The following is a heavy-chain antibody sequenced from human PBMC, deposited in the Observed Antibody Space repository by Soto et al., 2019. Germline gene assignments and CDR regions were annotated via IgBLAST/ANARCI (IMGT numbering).Heavy chain of an antibody. CDR2: ISSSSSTI. J-gene: IGHJ4*02. CDR3: ARPVFFWGNIVATRGLDF. D-gene: IGHD5-12*01. Sequence: PGGSLRLSCAASGFTFSSYSMNWVRQAPGKGLEWVSYISSSSSTIYYADSVKGRFTISRDNAKNSLYLQMNSLRAEDTAVYYCARPVFFWGNIVATRGLDFWGQGALVSFFS. CDR1: GFTFSSYS. V-gene: IGHV3-48*04.